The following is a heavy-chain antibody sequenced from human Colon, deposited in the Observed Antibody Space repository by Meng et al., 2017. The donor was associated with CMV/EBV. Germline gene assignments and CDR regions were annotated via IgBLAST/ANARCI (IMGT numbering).Heavy chain of an antibody. D-gene: IGHD1-26*01. V-gene: IGHV3-23*01. Sequence: AALRFTFNHYDMTWVRQNKCLEWVSAISAGGVSASYADAVKGRFTISRDNSKNTLYLQMNSLGADDTAVYYCARRIVQASRAVWFDSWGQGSLVTVSS. CDR2: ISAGGVSA. CDR1: RFTFNHYD. CDR3: ARRIVQASRAVWFDS. J-gene: IGHJ5*01.